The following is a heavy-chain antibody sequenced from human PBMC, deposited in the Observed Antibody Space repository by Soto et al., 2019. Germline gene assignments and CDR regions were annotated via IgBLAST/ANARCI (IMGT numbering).Heavy chain of an antibody. D-gene: IGHD1-26*01. V-gene: IGHV3-30*18. Sequence: QVQVVESGGGVVQPGRSLRLSCAVSGFTFRNYGMHWVRQAPGKGLEWVALISYDVNNKYYADSVKGRFTISRDNSKNTLFLQMNGLRAEDTAVSYCSKGGSKAGMDVWGQGTTVTVSS. J-gene: IGHJ6*02. CDR2: ISYDVNNK. CDR3: SKGGSKAGMDV. CDR1: GFTFRNYG.